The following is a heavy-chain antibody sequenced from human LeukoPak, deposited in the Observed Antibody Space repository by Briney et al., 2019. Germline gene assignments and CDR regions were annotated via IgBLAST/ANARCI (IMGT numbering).Heavy chain of an antibody. D-gene: IGHD3-3*01. Sequence: PSETLSLTCTVSDDSINDYYWSWIRQPAGKGLEWIGRIYTTGSTNYDPSLKSRVTMSIDMSKNQFSLNLSSVTDADTAVYYCARGGEWSYDYWGQGTLVTVSS. J-gene: IGHJ4*02. V-gene: IGHV4-4*07. CDR3: ARGGEWSYDY. CDR1: DDSINDYY. CDR2: IYTTGST.